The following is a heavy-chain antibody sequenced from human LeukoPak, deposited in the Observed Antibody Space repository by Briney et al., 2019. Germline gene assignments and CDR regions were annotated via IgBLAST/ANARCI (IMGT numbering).Heavy chain of an antibody. CDR3: ARGGRATVVSSYFDF. J-gene: IGHJ4*02. CDR1: VYTFTVYY. V-gene: IGHV1-2*02. D-gene: IGHD4-23*01. CDR2: INPNSGGT. Sequence: ASVKVSRKSSVYTFTVYYMHWVRQPPGQGLERMGWINPNSGGTNYAQKFQGRGTMTRDTSISTASMELSRLRSDDTAVDYCARGGRATVVSSYFDFWGEGTPVTVSS.